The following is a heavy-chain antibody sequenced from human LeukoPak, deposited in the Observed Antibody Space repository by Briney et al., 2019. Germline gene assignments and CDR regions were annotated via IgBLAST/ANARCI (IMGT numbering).Heavy chain of an antibody. CDR1: GFTFSSYG. J-gene: IGHJ4*02. CDR3: AKLTLGYCSGGRCFFDY. Sequence: PGGTVRLSCAASGFTFSSYGMSWVRQAPGKGLEWVSAVSGSAGRTYYADSVKGRFTISRDNSKNTLYLQMNSLRAEDTAVYYCAKLTLGYCSGGRCFFDYWGQGTQVTVSS. V-gene: IGHV3-23*01. CDR2: VSGSAGRT. D-gene: IGHD2-15*01.